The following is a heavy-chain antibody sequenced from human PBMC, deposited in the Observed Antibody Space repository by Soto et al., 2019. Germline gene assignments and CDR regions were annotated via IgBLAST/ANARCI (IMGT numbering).Heavy chain of an antibody. D-gene: IGHD3-3*01. CDR3: ARRGYDFWSGYYYYGMDV. Sequence: PSETLSLTCTVSGGSISSSSYYWGWIRQPPXKGLEWIGSIYYSGSTYYNPSLKSRVTISVDTSKNQFSLKLSSVTAADTAVYYCARRGYDFWSGYYYYGMDVWGQGTTVTVSS. CDR1: GGSISSSSYY. J-gene: IGHJ6*02. CDR2: IYYSGST. V-gene: IGHV4-39*01.